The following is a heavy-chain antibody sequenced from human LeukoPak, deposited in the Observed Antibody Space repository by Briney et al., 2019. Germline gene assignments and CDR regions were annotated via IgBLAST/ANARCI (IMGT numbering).Heavy chain of an antibody. CDR1: GFTFSDYN. J-gene: IGHJ6*02. CDR3: ARSIGLTGGGVDV. Sequence: GGSLRLSCAASGFTFSDYNMNWVRQAPGKGLEWVSFITNGGSTIHHADSVKGRFTISRDNAKKTLYLQMNSLRAEDTAVYYCARSIGLTGGGVDVWGQGTTVTVSS. D-gene: IGHD3-9*01. V-gene: IGHV3-11*01. CDR2: ITNGGSTI.